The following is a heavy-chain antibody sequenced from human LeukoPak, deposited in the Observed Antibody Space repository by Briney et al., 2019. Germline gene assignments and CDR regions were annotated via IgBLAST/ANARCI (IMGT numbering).Heavy chain of an antibody. CDR3: TRIRGAVVAAAPLWFDP. V-gene: IGHV5-51*01. CDR1: GYNFADNW. Sequence: KAGESLKISCKGSGYNFADNWIGWVRQMPGKGLEWMGIIYPGVSDTRYSPSFQGQVTFSADKSISTAYLQWSSLKASDTAMYYCTRIRGAVVAAAPLWFDPWGQGTLVTVSS. J-gene: IGHJ5*02. CDR2: IYPGVSDT. D-gene: IGHD2-15*01.